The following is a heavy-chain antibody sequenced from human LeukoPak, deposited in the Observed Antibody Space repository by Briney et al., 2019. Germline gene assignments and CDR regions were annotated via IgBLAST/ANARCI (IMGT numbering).Heavy chain of an antibody. J-gene: IGHJ4*02. Sequence: PGGSLRLSCAASGFTFDDYAMHWVRQAPGKGLEWVSGISWNSGSIGYADSVKGRFTISRDNAKNSLYLQMNSLRAEDTALYYCAKGSTYYYGSGALTSLDYWGQGTLVTVSS. CDR1: GFTFDDYA. V-gene: IGHV3-9*01. CDR3: AKGSTYYYGSGALTSLDY. CDR2: ISWNSGSI. D-gene: IGHD3-10*01.